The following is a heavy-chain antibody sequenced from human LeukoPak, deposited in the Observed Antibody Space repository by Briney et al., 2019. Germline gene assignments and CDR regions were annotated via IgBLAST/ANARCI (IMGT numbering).Heavy chain of an antibody. D-gene: IGHD2-15*01. V-gene: IGHV4-4*07. Sequence: PSETLSLTCTVSGDSISNYYWSWIRQPAGKGLEWIGRISASGNTNYNPSLKSRVTMSVDTSMNLFALKLSSVTAADTAVYHCARTYCRGGSCHFDNWGQGTLVTVSS. CDR1: GDSISNYY. CDR2: ISASGNT. CDR3: ARTYCRGGSCHFDN. J-gene: IGHJ4*02.